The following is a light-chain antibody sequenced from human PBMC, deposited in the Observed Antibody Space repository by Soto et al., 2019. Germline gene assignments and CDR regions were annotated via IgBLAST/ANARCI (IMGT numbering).Light chain of an antibody. Sequence: EIVLTQAPGTLSLSPGDRATLSCRASQTLMNTYLAWYQQRPCLAPRLLIYDASTRAPGIPDRFSGSGSGTDFTLTISGLEPEDFAVYDCKQYTSSPALPFGGATRVDIK. V-gene: IGKV3-20*01. CDR1: QTLMNTY. CDR3: KQYTSSPALP. J-gene: IGKJ4*01. CDR2: DAS.